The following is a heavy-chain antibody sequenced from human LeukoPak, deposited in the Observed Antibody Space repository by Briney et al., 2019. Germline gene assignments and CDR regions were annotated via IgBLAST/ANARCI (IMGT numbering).Heavy chain of an antibody. CDR1: GGSISSGSYY. V-gene: IGHV4-61*02. J-gene: IGHJ4*02. D-gene: IGHD2-15*01. Sequence: SETLSLTCTVSGGSISSGSYYWSWIRQPAGKGLEWIGRIYTSGSTNYNPSLKSRVTISVDTSKNQFSLKLSSVTAADTAVYYCARVFSLVAAAYQEYYFDYWGQGTLVTVSS. CDR2: IYTSGST. CDR3: ARVFSLVAAAYQEYYFDY.